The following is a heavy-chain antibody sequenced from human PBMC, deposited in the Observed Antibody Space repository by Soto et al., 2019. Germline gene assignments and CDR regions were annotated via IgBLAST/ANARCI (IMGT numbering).Heavy chain of an antibody. CDR1: GYTFTSYG. CDR3: ARAEHYDYIWGSYGLDNWFDP. CDR2: ISAYNGNT. D-gene: IGHD3-16*01. Sequence: QVQLVQSGAEVKKPGASVKVSCKASGYTFTSYGISWVRQAPGQGLEWMGWISAYNGNTNYAQKLQGRVTMTTDTSTSTAYMELRSLRSDDTAVYYCARAEHYDYIWGSYGLDNWFDPWGQGTLVTVSS. J-gene: IGHJ5*02. V-gene: IGHV1-18*01.